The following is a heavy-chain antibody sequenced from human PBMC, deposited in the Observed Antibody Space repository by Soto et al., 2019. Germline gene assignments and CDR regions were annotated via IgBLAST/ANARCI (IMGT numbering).Heavy chain of an antibody. Sequence: SETLSLTCTVSGGSISSYFWSWIRQPPGKGLEWIGYIYYSGGTNYNPSLKSRVTISVDTSKNQFSLKLNSVTAADTAVYYCARHRGSGWYFYFDYWGQGTLVTVSS. D-gene: IGHD6-19*01. CDR2: IYYSGGT. J-gene: IGHJ4*02. V-gene: IGHV4-59*08. CDR3: ARHRGSGWYFYFDY. CDR1: GGSISSYF.